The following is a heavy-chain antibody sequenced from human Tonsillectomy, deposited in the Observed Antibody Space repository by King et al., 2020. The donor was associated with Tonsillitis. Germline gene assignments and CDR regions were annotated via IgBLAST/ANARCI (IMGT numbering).Heavy chain of an antibody. D-gene: IGHD3-10*01. Sequence: VQLVESGAEVKKPGASVKVSCKASGYTFTSYYMHWVRQAPGQGLEWMGIINPSGGSTSYAQKFQGRVTMTRDTSTSTVYMELSSLRSEDTAVYYCAIDYFGGSGSYYNWSGCFGYWGPGTLVTGSS. CDR2: INPSGGST. CDR3: AIDYFGGSGSYYNWSGCFGY. V-gene: IGHV1-46*01. CDR1: GYTFTSYY. J-gene: IGHJ4*01.